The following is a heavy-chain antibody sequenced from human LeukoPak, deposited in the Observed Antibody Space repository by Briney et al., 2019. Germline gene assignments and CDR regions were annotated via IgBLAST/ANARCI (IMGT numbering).Heavy chain of an antibody. J-gene: IGHJ3*02. CDR3: ARDSLQENAFDI. Sequence: PSGTLSLTCAVSGGSISSSNWWSWVRQPPGKGLEWIGEIYHSGNTNYNPSLKSRVTMSVDKSKNQFSLKLSSVTAADTAVYYCARDSLQENAFDIWGQGTMVTVSS. CDR2: IYHSGNT. D-gene: IGHD4-11*01. CDR1: GGSISSSNW. V-gene: IGHV4-4*02.